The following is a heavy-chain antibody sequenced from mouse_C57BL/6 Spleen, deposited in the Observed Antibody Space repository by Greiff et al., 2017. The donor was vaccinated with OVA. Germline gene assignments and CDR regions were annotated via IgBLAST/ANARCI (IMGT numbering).Heavy chain of an antibody. V-gene: IGHV1-64*01. J-gene: IGHJ3*01. Sequence: QVQLKQPGAELVKPGASVKLSCKASGYTFTSYWMHWVKQRPGQGLEWIGMIHPNSGSTNYNEKFKSKATLTVDKSSSTAYMQLSSLTSEDSAVYYCARPITTVVEGFAYWGQGTLVTVSA. CDR3: ARPITTVVEGFAY. CDR1: GYTFTSYW. D-gene: IGHD1-1*01. CDR2: IHPNSGST.